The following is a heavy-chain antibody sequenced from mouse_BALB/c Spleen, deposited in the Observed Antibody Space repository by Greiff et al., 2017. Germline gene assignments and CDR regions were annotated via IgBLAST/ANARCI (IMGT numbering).Heavy chain of an antibody. D-gene: IGHD1-2*01. V-gene: IGHV2-9*02. CDR1: GFSLTSYG. CDR2: IWAGGST. Sequence: VKLQESGPGLVAPSQSLSITCTVSGFSLTSYGVHWVRQPPGKGLEWLGVIWAGGSTNYNSALMSRLSISKDNSKSQVFLKMNSLQTDDTAMYYCARGITTATLAYWGQGTLVTVSA. J-gene: IGHJ3*01. CDR3: ARGITTATLAY.